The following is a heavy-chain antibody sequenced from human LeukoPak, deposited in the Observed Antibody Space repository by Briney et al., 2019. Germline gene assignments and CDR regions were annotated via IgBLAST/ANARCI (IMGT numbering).Heavy chain of an antibody. D-gene: IGHD6-19*01. CDR1: GGSISSYY. CDR2: IYYSGST. J-gene: IGHJ4*02. V-gene: IGHV4-59*01. Sequence: SETLSLTCTVSGGSISSYYWSWIRQPPGKGLEWIGYIYYSGSTNYNPSLKSRVIISVDTSKNQFSLKLSSVTAADTAVYYCAREDRYSSGWHHFDYWGQGTLVTVSS. CDR3: AREDRYSSGWHHFDY.